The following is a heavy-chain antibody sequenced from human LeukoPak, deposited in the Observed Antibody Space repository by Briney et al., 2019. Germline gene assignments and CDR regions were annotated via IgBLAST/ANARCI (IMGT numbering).Heavy chain of an antibody. CDR1: RYTFTSYY. J-gene: IGHJ3*02. CDR2: INPSGGST. Sequence: VASVKVSCKASRYTFTSYYMHWVRQAPGQGLEWMGIINPSGGSTSYAQKFQGRVTMTRDMSTSTVYMELSSLRSEDTAVYYCSRDAVEMATISRNAFDIWGQGTMVTVSS. D-gene: IGHD5-24*01. V-gene: IGHV1-46*01. CDR3: SRDAVEMATISRNAFDI.